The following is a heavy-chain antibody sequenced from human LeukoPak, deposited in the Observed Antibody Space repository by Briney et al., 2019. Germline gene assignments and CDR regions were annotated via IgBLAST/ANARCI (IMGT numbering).Heavy chain of an antibody. CDR3: ARLATKDGRDY. J-gene: IGHJ4*02. CDR2: IYYSGSS. Sequence: SETLSLTCTVSGGSISSYYWSWIRQPPGKGLEWIGYIYYSGSSNHNPSLKSRVTISVDTSKNQFSLQLNSVTPDDTAVYYCARLATKDGRDYWGQGTLVTVSS. CDR1: GGSISSYY. D-gene: IGHD5-12*01. V-gene: IGHV4-59*08.